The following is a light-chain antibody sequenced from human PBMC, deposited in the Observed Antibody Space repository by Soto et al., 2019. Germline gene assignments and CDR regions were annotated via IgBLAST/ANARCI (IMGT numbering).Light chain of an antibody. CDR1: QGISNN. V-gene: IGKV1-27*01. CDR2: AAS. CDR3: RTYNSAIPLT. Sequence: DIQMTQSPSSLSASVGDRVTITCRASQGISNNLAWYQQKPGKAPKLLMYAASTLHAGVPSRFSGSGSGTDFTLTISSLQPEDVATYSCRTYNSAIPLTFGGGTKVEIK. J-gene: IGKJ4*01.